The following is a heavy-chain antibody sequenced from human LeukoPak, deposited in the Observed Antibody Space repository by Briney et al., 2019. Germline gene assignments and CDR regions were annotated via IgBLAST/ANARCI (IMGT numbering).Heavy chain of an antibody. V-gene: IGHV3-33*01. CDR3: ARGSPKGSGYSSGWYLFDY. CDR1: GFTFSSYG. CDR2: IWYDGSNK. J-gene: IGHJ4*02. Sequence: GGSLGLSCAASGFTFSSYGMHWVRQAPGKGLEWVAVIWYDGSNKYYADSVKGRFTISRDNSKNTLYLQMNSLRAEDTAVYYCARGSPKGSGYSSGWYLFDYWGQGTLVTVSS. D-gene: IGHD6-19*01.